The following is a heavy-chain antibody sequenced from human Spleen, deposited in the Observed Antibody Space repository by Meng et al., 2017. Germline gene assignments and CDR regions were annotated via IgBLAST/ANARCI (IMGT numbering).Heavy chain of an antibody. J-gene: IGHJ5*02. CDR2: IYYSGST. CDR3: ARRPNWFDP. V-gene: IGHV4-39*01. CDR1: GGSISSSNYY. Sequence: QVQLQESGPGLVKPSETLSLTCTVSGGSISSSNYYWGWIRQPPGKGLEWIGSIYYSGSTYYNPSLKSRVTISVDTSKNKFSLKLSYVTAADTAVYYCARRPNWFDPWGQGTLVTVSS.